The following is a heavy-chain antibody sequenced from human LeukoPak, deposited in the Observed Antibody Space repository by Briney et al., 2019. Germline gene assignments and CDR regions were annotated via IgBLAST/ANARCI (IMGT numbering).Heavy chain of an antibody. Sequence: PSEALSLTCAVYGGSFSGYYWSWIRQPPGKGLEWIGEINHSGSTNYNPSLKSRVTISVDTSKNQFSLKLSSVTAADTAVYYCARTRWGVTQRSYFDCWGQGTLVTVSS. CDR2: INHSGST. D-gene: IGHD2-21*02. CDR1: GGSFSGYY. CDR3: ARTRWGVTQRSYFDC. V-gene: IGHV4-34*01. J-gene: IGHJ4*02.